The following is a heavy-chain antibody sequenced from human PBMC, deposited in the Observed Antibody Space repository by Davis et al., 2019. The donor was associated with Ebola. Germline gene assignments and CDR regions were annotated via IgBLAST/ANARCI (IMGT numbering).Heavy chain of an antibody. CDR2: IKEDGSEK. CDR3: VVSMAREFWSSYYYGMDV. V-gene: IGHV3-7*01. Sequence: GESLKISCAASGFTFNTNWMSWVRQAPGKGLEWVAIIKEDGSEKNYVDSVKGRFIISRDNAKNSLYLQMNSLRAEDTAVYYCVVSMAREFWSSYYYGMDVWGKGTTVTVSS. D-gene: IGHD3-10*01. J-gene: IGHJ6*04. CDR1: GFTFNTNW.